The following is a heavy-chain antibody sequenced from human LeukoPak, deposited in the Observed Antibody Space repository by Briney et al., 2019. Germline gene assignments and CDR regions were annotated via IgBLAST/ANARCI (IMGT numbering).Heavy chain of an antibody. Sequence: GGSLRLSCAASGFTFSSYAMSWVRQAPGKGLEWVSGISGSGGSTYYADSVKGRFTISRDNSKNTLYLQMNSLRAEDTAVYYCAKDQMIQGYFFDYWGQGTLVTVSS. D-gene: IGHD3-16*01. J-gene: IGHJ4*02. CDR3: AKDQMIQGYFFDY. CDR2: ISGSGGST. V-gene: IGHV3-23*01. CDR1: GFTFSSYA.